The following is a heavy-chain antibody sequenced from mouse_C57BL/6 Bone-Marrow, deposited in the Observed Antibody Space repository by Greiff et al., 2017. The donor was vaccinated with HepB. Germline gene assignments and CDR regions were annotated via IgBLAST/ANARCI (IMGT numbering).Heavy chain of an antibody. CDR1: GYTFTSYW. V-gene: IGHV1-55*01. CDR3: ARWRDYDEGHYAMDY. Sequence: QVQLQQPGAELVKPGASVKMSCKASGYTFTSYWITWVKQRPGQGLEWIGDIYPGSGSTNYNEKFKGKATLTADKSSSTAYMQLNSLTSEDSAVYFCARWRDYDEGHYAMDYWGQGTSVTVSS. J-gene: IGHJ4*01. D-gene: IGHD2-4*01. CDR2: IYPGSGST.